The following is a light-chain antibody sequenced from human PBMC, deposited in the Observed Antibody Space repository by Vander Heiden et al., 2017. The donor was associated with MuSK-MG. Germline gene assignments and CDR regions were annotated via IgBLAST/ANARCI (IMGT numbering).Light chain of an antibody. CDR1: SSNIGSNY. V-gene: IGLV1-47*02. J-gene: IGLJ3*02. CDR3: AAWDDSLNVWV. Sequence: QSVLPQPPSASGTPGQRVTISCSGSSSNIGSNYVYWYQQLPGTAPKLLISNNDQRPSGVPDRFSGSKSGTSASLAISGLRSDDEANYYCAAWDDSLNVWVFGGGTKLTVL. CDR2: NND.